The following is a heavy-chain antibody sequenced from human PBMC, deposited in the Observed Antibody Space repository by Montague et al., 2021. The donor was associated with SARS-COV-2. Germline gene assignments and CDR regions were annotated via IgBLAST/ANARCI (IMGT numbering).Heavy chain of an antibody. D-gene: IGHD2-15*01. J-gene: IGHJ6*02. CDR2: LVYSWTA. CDR3: ARQPGYCSGVSCHGNYTMDV. Sequence: SETLSLTCSVYGDSITSCGNTWGCICQPPGKGLESLGSLVYSWTAHYNPSLNSRGTISVDTSKNQLSLTVSYLTAADTAVYFCARQPGYCSGVSCHGNYTMDVWGQGTTVTVSS. CDR1: GDSITSCGNT. V-gene: IGHV4-39*01.